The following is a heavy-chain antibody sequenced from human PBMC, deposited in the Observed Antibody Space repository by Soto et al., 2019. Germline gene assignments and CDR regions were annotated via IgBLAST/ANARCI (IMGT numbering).Heavy chain of an antibody. CDR3: ASVGCSGGNRYPSDALHN. J-gene: IGHJ4*02. V-gene: IGHV5-51*01. CDR1: GYKFSSYA. D-gene: IGHD2-15*01. CDR2: SYPGHSDA. Sequence: GHSPKIPCKGSGYKFSSYAIVWVRQVPEKGLHWMRLSYPGHSDARYSPCFQGQVTTSAAKSLPTAYMQWNSLKASDRGIYYCASVGCSGGNRYPSDALHNWGQGTQGTVSS.